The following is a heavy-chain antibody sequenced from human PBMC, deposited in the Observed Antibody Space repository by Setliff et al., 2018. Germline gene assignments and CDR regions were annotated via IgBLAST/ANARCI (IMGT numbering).Heavy chain of an antibody. D-gene: IGHD2-8*01. J-gene: IGHJ4*02. CDR2: ISAYNGKT. Sequence: VASVKVSCKASGYTLSNSILSWVRQAPGQGLEWMGWISAYNGKTYFAQKFQDRITLTTDTSTNTGYLELRGLRSDDTAVYYCLRLVRYCTKIACQATSGDEVWGLGTLVTVS. CDR1: GYTLSNSI. V-gene: IGHV1-18*01. CDR3: LRLVRYCTKIACQATSGDEV.